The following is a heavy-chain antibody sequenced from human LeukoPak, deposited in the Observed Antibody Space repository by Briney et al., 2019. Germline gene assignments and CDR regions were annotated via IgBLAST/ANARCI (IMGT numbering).Heavy chain of an antibody. V-gene: IGHV3-48*04. CDR3: ARETVHY. J-gene: IGHJ4*02. D-gene: IGHD4-17*01. Sequence: GGSLRLSCAVSGFTFSSYAMSWVRQAPGKGLEWVSYIGRGYGITYYADSVKGRFTVSRDDAKNSVYLQMNSLRAEDTAIYYCARETVHYWGQGILVTVSS. CDR2: IGRGYGIT. CDR1: GFTFSSYA.